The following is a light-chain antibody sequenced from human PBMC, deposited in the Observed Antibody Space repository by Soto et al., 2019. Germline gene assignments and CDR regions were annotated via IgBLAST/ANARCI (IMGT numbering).Light chain of an antibody. J-gene: IGKJ1*01. CDR1: ETVRSN. V-gene: IGKV3-15*01. Sequence: RVMTQSPDTLSVSPGERATLSCRASETVRSNLAWYQQKPGQAPRVLIYGTSSRATGIPTRFYGSGSGTKFTLTISSLQSEDFAVYYCQQYNDWPTFGQGTKVDIK. CDR3: QQYNDWPT. CDR2: GTS.